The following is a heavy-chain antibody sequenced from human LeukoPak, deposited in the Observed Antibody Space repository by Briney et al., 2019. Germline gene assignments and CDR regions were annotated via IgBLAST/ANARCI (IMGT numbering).Heavy chain of an antibody. V-gene: IGHV1-69*04. Sequence: SVKVSCKASGGTFSSYAISWVRQAPGQGLEWMGRIIPILGIANYAQKFQGRVTITADKSTSTAYMDLSSLRSEDTAVYYCAREAHSGSYSTHFDYWGQGTLVTVSS. J-gene: IGHJ4*02. CDR3: AREAHSGSYSTHFDY. D-gene: IGHD1-26*01. CDR1: GGTFSSYA. CDR2: IIPILGIA.